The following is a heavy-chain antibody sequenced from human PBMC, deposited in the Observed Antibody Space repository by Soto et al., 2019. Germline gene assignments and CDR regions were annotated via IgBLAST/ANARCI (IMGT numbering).Heavy chain of an antibody. D-gene: IGHD3-3*01. Sequence: LRLSCAAAGFTFSSYWMHWVRQAPGKGLVWVSRINSDGSSTSYADSVKGRFTISRDNAKNTLYLQMNGLRAEDTAVYYCARALRPGITIFGVVPPPYVWGQGTTVTVSS. CDR2: INSDGSST. J-gene: IGHJ6*02. CDR3: ARALRPGITIFGVVPPPYV. V-gene: IGHV3-74*01. CDR1: GFTFSSYW.